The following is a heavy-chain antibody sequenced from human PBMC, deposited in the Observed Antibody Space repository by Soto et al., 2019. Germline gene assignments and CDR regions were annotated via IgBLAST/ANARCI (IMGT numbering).Heavy chain of an antibody. CDR2: FDPEDGET. D-gene: IGHD2-15*01. J-gene: IGHJ4*02. Sequence: ASVKVSCKVSGYTLTELSMHWVRQAPGKGLERMGGFDPEDGETIYAQKFQGRVTMTEDTSTDTAYMELSSLRSEDTAVYYCACPSIPLGWADIGYFDYWGQGTLVTVAS. CDR1: GYTLTELS. CDR3: ACPSIPLGWADIGYFDY. V-gene: IGHV1-24*01.